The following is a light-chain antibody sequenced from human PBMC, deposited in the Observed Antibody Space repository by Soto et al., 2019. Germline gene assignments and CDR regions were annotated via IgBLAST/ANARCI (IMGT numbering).Light chain of an antibody. CDR2: KAS. V-gene: IGKV1-5*03. CDR1: QSIGSW. J-gene: IGKJ2*01. CDR3: QQYNSYSLT. Sequence: DIQMTQSPSTLSASVGDRVTITCRASQSIGSWLAWYQQKPGKAPKLLIYKASSLESGVPSRFSGSGSGTEFTLTISSLQPDDFATYYCQQYNSYSLTFGQGTKLEIQ.